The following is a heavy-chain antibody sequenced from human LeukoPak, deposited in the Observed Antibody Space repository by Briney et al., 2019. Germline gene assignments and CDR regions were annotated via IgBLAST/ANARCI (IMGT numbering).Heavy chain of an antibody. CDR1: GFTFSSYW. J-gene: IGHJ6*02. CDR3: ARESLWFGAGMDV. CDR2: IKSDGSST. Sequence: GGSLRLSCAASGFTFSSYWMQWVRQAPGKGLVWVSRIKSDGSSTSYADSVKGRFTISRDNAKNTLYLQMNSLRAEDTAVYYCARESLWFGAGMDVWGQGTTVTVSS. D-gene: IGHD3-10*01. V-gene: IGHV3-74*01.